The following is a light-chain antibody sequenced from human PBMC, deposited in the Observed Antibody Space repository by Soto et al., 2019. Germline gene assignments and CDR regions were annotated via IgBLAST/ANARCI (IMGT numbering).Light chain of an antibody. CDR3: QQYTSYYT. V-gene: IGKV1-5*03. CDR1: QSISSW. Sequence: DIQMTQSPSTLSASVGDRVTITCRASQSISSWLAWYQQKPGKAPKVLIYKASSLGSGVPARFSGSGSVPDFTLTITRLQPDDFATYYCQQYTSYYTFGQGTKLEIK. J-gene: IGKJ2*01. CDR2: KAS.